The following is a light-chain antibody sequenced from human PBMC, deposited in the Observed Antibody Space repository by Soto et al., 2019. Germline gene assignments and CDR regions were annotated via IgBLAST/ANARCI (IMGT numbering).Light chain of an antibody. CDR2: GAS. CDR3: QQYNNWPPLT. J-gene: IGKJ4*01. CDR1: QSVAGN. Sequence: EIVMTQSPATLSVSPGEKATPSGRASQSVAGNLAWYQKKPGQAPRLLIYGASTRATGIAARFSGSGSGTEFTLTISSLQSEDFAVYYCQQYNNWPPLTFGGGTKVEIK. V-gene: IGKV3-15*01.